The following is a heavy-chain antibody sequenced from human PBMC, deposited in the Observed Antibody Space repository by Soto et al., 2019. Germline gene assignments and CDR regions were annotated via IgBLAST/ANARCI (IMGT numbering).Heavy chain of an antibody. V-gene: IGHV4-34*01. CDR3: ARGMRGRSSRWYDY. J-gene: IGHJ4*02. Sequence: PSETLSLTCAVYGGSFSGYYWSWIRQPPGKGLEWIGEINHSGSTNYNPSLKSRVTISLDTSQKQFSLKLTSVTAADTAVYYCARGMRGRSSRWYDYWGQGTLVPVSS. CDR1: GGSFSGYY. D-gene: IGHD6-13*01. CDR2: INHSGST.